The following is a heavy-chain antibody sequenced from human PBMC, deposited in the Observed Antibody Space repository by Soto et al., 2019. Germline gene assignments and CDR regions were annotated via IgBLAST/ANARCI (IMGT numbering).Heavy chain of an antibody. D-gene: IGHD3-22*01. CDR2: IGDSGNST. Sequence: PGGSLRLSCAASGFTFSSYAMTWVRQAPGKGLEWVSTIGDSGNSTYSADSVKGRFTISRDNSKNTLYLQMNSLRAEDTAVYYCARSSDGMDVWGQGTTVTVSS. CDR1: GFTFSSYA. CDR3: ARSSDGMDV. J-gene: IGHJ6*02. V-gene: IGHV3-23*01.